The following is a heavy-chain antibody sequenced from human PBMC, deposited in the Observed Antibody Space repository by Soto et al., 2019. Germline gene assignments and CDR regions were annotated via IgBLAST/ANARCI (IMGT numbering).Heavy chain of an antibody. D-gene: IGHD7-27*01. CDR1: GGSISSSSYY. CDR3: AQINWGFRKRGYYFDY. V-gene: IGHV4-39*01. CDR2: IYYSGST. Sequence: PSETLSLTCTVSGGSISSSSYYWGWIRQPPGKGLEWIGSIYYSGSTYYNPSLKSRVTISVDTSKNQFSLKLSSVTAADTAVYYCAQINWGFRKRGYYFDYWGQGTLVTVSS. J-gene: IGHJ4*02.